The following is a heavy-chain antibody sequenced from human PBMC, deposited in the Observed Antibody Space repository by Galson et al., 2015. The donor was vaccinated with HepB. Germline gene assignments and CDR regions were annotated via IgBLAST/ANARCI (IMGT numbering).Heavy chain of an antibody. CDR1: GGSISSSSFY. CDR2: IYYSGST. D-gene: IGHD6-19*01. Sequence: ETLSLTCTVSGGSISSSSFYWGWIRQPPGKGLEWIGTIYYSGSTYYNPSLKSRVTISVDTSKNQFSLKLTSVTAADTAIYYCARHVAVTEDFDYWGQGTLVTVSS. CDR3: ARHVAVTEDFDY. J-gene: IGHJ4*02. V-gene: IGHV4-39*01.